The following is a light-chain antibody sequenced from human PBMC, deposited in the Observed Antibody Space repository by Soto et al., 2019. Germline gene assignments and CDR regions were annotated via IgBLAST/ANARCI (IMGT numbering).Light chain of an antibody. CDR2: DAS. CDR1: HSINNW. Sequence: DIQMTQSPXXXSXXXXXXXXRXCLASHSINNWLAWYQQKPGKAPKLLIYDASSLESGVPSRFSGSGSGTEFTLTISSLQPDDFATYYCQQYNSYSRTFGQGTKVDIK. V-gene: IGKV1-5*01. CDR3: QQYNSYSRT. J-gene: IGKJ1*01.